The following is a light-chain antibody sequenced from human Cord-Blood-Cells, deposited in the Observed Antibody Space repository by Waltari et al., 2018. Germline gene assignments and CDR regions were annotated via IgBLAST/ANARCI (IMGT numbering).Light chain of an antibody. CDR1: QSISNY. V-gene: IGKV1-39*01. Sequence: DIQMTQSPSSLSASVGDRVTITCRASQSISNYLNWYQQKPGKAPKLLIYAASSLKRGVPGRCSGSGAGTDFTLISSSLQPEDFATYYCQQSYSTPYTFGHGTKLEIK. J-gene: IGKJ2*01. CDR3: QQSYSTPYT. CDR2: AAS.